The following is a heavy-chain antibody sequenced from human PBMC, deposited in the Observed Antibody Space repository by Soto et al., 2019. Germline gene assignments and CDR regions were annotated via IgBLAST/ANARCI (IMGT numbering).Heavy chain of an antibody. Sequence: SGPTLVNPTQTLTLTCTFSGFSLSTSGMCVSWIRQPPGKALERLARIDWDDDKYYSTSLKTRLTISKDTSKNQVVLTMTNMDPVDTATYYCARIIVVRGVHYYYGMDVWGQGTTVTVSS. CDR2: IDWDDDK. CDR1: GFSLSTSGMC. J-gene: IGHJ6*02. D-gene: IGHD3-10*01. V-gene: IGHV2-70*11. CDR3: ARIIVVRGVHYYYGMDV.